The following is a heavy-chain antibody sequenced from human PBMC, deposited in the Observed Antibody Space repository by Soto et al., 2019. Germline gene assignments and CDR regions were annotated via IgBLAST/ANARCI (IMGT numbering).Heavy chain of an antibody. Sequence: GSLRLSFATSGFTFSSYSMNWFRQAPGMGLEWVSSISSSSRYIYYADSVRGRFTISRDNAKNSLYLQINSLRAEDTAVYYCARDRLVAATSAPPYCYYGMDVWGQGTTVTVSS. CDR2: ISSSSRYI. D-gene: IGHD2-15*01. CDR3: ARDRLVAATSAPPYCYYGMDV. CDR1: GFTFSSYS. V-gene: IGHV3-21*01. J-gene: IGHJ6*02.